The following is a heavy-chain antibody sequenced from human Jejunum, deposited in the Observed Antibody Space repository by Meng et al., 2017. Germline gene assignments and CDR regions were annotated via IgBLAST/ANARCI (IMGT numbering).Heavy chain of an antibody. CDR2: MYYNGRT. D-gene: IGHD2-15*01. Sequence: SCKVSGGSISSNYWAWIRQPPGKGLEWIGYMYYNGRTNYNPSLKSRVTISVDTSKNQFSLKLSSVTAADTAVYYCARLPVAESCSGFNCYFDYWGQGTRVTVSS. CDR1: GGSISSNY. V-gene: IGHV4-59*01. CDR3: ARLPVAESCSGFNCYFDY. J-gene: IGHJ4*02.